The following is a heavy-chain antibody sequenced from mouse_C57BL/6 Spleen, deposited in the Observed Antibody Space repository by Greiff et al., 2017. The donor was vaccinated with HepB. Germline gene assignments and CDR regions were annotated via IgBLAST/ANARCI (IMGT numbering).Heavy chain of an antibody. D-gene: IGHD2-4*01. CDR3: ARENYDYPYYYAMDY. J-gene: IGHJ4*01. CDR2: IYPGSGNT. CDR1: GYTFTDYY. Sequence: LVESGAELVRPGASVKLSCKASGYTFTDYYINWVKQRPGQGLEWIARIYPGSGNTYYNEKFKGKATLTAEKSSSTAYMQLSSLTSEDSAVYFCARENYDYPYYYAMDYWGQGTSVTVSS. V-gene: IGHV1-76*01.